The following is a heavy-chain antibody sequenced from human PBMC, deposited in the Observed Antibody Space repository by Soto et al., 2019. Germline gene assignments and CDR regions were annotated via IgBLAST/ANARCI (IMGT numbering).Heavy chain of an antibody. CDR2: ISGSGGST. Sequence: EVQLLESGGGLVQPGESLRLSCAVSGFTFSNYAMSWVRQVPGKGLEWVSTISGSGGSTYYADSVKGRFTISRDNSKNTLYPQMNGLRAEDTPVYYCVKQQKRAIRAFDYWGQGTLVTVSS. J-gene: IGHJ4*02. D-gene: IGHD6-13*01. CDR3: VKQQKRAIRAFDY. V-gene: IGHV3-23*01. CDR1: GFTFSNYA.